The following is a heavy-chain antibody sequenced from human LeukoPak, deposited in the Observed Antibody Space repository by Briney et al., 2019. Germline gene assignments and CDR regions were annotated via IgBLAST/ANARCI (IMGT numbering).Heavy chain of an antibody. D-gene: IGHD1-26*01. CDR3: ARDGYSGSYYVFDY. CDR1: GYTFTSYD. CDR2: MNPNSGNT. V-gene: IGHV1-8*01. J-gene: IGHJ4*02. Sequence: GASVKVSCKASGYTFTSYDINWVRQATGQGLEWMGWMNPNSGNTGYAQKLQGRVTMTTDTSTSTAYMELRSLRSDDTAVYYCARDGYSGSYYVFDYWGQGTLVTVSS.